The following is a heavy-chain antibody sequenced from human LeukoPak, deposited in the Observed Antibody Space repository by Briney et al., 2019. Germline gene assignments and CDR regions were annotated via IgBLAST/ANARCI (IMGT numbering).Heavy chain of an antibody. J-gene: IGHJ4*02. CDR2: IYHSGRT. V-gene: IGHV4-59*02. CDR3: ASLDELGRTDN. Sequence: PSETLTLTYSASGASVSNNYLSWIRQPPGKRLEWIGYIYHSGRTNYHPSLKSRVTISVDTSKNHFSLRLRSVTAADTAVYYCASLDELGRTDNWGERAPVSVSS. D-gene: IGHD7-27*01. CDR1: GASVSNNY.